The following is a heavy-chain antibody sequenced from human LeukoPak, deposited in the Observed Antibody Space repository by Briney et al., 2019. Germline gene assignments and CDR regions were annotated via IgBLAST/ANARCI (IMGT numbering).Heavy chain of an antibody. CDR3: ARLLRVGYCSTTSCNWFDP. D-gene: IGHD2-2*03. V-gene: IGHV4-39*07. J-gene: IGHJ5*02. Sequence: SETLSLTCTVSGGSIRSYYWSWIRQPPGKGLDWIGSIYYSGNTYYNPSLKSRVTISVDTSKNQFSLKLSSVTAADTAVYYCARLLRVGYCSTTSCNWFDPWGQGTLVTVSS. CDR1: GGSIRSYY. CDR2: IYYSGNT.